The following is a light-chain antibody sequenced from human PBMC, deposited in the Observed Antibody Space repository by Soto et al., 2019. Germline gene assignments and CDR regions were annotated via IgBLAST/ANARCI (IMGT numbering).Light chain of an antibody. CDR1: QRITSSY. CDR3: HQYGSPLWT. Sequence: EIVLTQSPGTLSLSPGERATLSCRASQRITSSYLAWYQQKPGQAPRLLISGTFSRATGIPDRFSGSGAGTDFTLTISRLEPEDFAVDYCHQYGSPLWTFGQGTKVEIK. J-gene: IGKJ1*01. V-gene: IGKV3-20*01. CDR2: GTF.